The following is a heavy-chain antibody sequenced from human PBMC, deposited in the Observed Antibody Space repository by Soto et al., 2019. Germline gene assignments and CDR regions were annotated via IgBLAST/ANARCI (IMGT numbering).Heavy chain of an antibody. J-gene: IGHJ6*01. Sequence: QVQLQESGPGLVKPSETLSLICTVSGGSISGHFWSWIRQPPGKRLEWIGNIYDGVTTNYNPSLKSRVTLSLDRSKRQFSLKLMSVTAADTAMYYCAINADVWGQVSTVPVSS. CDR3: AINADV. CDR1: GGSISGHF. V-gene: IGHV4-59*08. CDR2: IYDGVTT.